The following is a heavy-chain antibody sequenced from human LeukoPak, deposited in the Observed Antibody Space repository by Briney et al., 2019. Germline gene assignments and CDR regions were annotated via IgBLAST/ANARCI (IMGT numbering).Heavy chain of an antibody. CDR1: GITFNTYG. Sequence: GSLKPSCTASGITFNTYGMSWVRQAPGKGLEWVSAISGSGGSTYYADSVKGRFTISRDNSKNTLYLQMNSLRAEDTAVYYCAKARNFDWLFGFDYWGQGTLVTVSS. CDR2: ISGSGGST. D-gene: IGHD3-9*01. J-gene: IGHJ4*02. V-gene: IGHV3-23*01. CDR3: AKARNFDWLFGFDY.